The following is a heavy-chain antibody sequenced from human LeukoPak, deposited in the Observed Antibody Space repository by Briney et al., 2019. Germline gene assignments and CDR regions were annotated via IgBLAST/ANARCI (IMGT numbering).Heavy chain of an antibody. CDR2: IYHSGST. J-gene: IGHJ4*02. Sequence: PSETLSLTCTVSGGSISNSDYYWGWIRQPPGKGLEWIGSIYHSGSTYYNPSLKSRVTISVDTSKNQFSLKLSSVTAADTAVYYCARNHPLAYYYDSSGLSYYFDYWGQGTLVTVSS. CDR3: ARNHPLAYYYDSSGLSYYFDY. V-gene: IGHV4-39*07. CDR1: GGSISNSDYY. D-gene: IGHD3-22*01.